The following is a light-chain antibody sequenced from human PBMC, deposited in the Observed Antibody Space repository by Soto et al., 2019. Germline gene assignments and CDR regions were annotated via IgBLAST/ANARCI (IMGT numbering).Light chain of an antibody. V-gene: IGKV1-39*01. CDR3: PHSYSG. CDR1: QIINNF. J-gene: IGKJ3*01. CDR2: AAS. Sequence: DIQMTQSPSSLSASVGDRVTISCLASQIINNFLNWYQQKPGTATKLLLYAASTLQSGVLSRFSGSGSGTYFTLTISSLQPEDFVTDSCPHSYSGFGPETKVDIK.